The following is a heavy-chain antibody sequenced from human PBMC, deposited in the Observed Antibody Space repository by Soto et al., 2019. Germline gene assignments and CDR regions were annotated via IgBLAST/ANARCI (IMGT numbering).Heavy chain of an antibody. Sequence: SGPTLVNPTQTLTLTCTFSGFSLSTSGVGVGWIRQPPGKALEWLALIYWNDVKRYSPSLKSRLTITKDTSKNHLVLTMTNMDPVDTASYYCARSHYDFWSGSDPYGMDVWGQGTTVTVSS. J-gene: IGHJ6*02. CDR1: GFSLSTSGVG. V-gene: IGHV2-5*01. CDR2: IYWNDVK. CDR3: ARSHYDFWSGSDPYGMDV. D-gene: IGHD3-3*01.